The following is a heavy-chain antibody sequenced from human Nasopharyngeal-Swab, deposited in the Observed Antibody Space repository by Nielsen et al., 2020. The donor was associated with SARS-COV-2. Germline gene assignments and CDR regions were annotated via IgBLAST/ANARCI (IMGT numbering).Heavy chain of an antibody. J-gene: IGHJ3*02. D-gene: IGHD3-16*01. CDR3: GRGGKLGALDI. Sequence: GESLKISCAASGFTFSSYWMSWVRQAPGKGLEWVANIKQDGSEKYYVDSVKGRFTISRDNAKNSLELQMNSLRVEDTAVYYCGRGGKLGALDIWGQGTMVTVSS. CDR1: GFTFSSYW. CDR2: IKQDGSEK. V-gene: IGHV3-7*01.